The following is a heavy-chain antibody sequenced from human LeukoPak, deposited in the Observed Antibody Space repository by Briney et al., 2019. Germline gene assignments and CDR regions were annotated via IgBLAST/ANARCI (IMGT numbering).Heavy chain of an antibody. CDR3: ARARGATAYYDFWSGYSPGAFDI. D-gene: IGHD3-3*01. Sequence: SETLSLTCTVSGGSVSSGSYYWSWIRQPPGKGPEWIGYIYYSGSTNYNPSLKSRVTISVDTSKNQFSLKLSSVTAADTAVYYCARARGATAYYDFWSGYSPGAFDIWGQGTMVTVSS. J-gene: IGHJ3*02. V-gene: IGHV4-61*01. CDR1: GGSVSSGSYY. CDR2: IYYSGST.